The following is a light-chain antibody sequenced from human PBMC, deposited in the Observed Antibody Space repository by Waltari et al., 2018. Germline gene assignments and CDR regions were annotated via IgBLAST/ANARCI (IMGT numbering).Light chain of an antibody. CDR2: DVC. CDR3: SSYISSDTLEL. Sequence: HSALTQPASVSGSPGQSITISCTGTSSDVGGYNYVSWYQQHPGKAPKLMIFDVCNRHSGVSNRFSGSKSGNSASLTVSGLQAEDEADYYCSSYISSDTLELFGGGTSLTVL. CDR1: SSDVGGYNY. J-gene: IGLJ2*01. V-gene: IGLV2-14*03.